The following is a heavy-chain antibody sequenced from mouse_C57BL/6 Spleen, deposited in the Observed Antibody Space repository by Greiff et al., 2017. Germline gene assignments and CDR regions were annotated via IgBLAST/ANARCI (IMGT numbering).Heavy chain of an antibody. D-gene: IGHD1-1*01. J-gene: IGHJ2*02. CDR2: IYPSSGNT. Sequence: VKLKESGAELARPGASVKLSCKASGYTFTSYGIRWVKQRTGQGLEWIGEIYPSSGNTSYNEKFKGKATLTADTSSSTAYMELRSRTSEDAAVYFCAREGRLGSNNCFDYWGQGTSLTVSS. CDR1: GYTFTSYG. CDR3: AREGRLGSNNCFDY. V-gene: IGHV1-81*01.